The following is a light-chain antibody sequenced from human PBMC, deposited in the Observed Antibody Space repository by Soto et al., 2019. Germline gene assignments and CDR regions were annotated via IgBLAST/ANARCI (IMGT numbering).Light chain of an antibody. CDR3: QQYSNRYT. CDR1: QSVSSS. Sequence: EIVMTQSPATLSVSPGERATLSCRASQSVSSSLAWYQHKPGQAPRLLIYGASIRATGIPARFSGSGSGTEFTLTISSLQSEDFAAYYCQQYSNRYTFGRRTKLEIK. CDR2: GAS. V-gene: IGKV3D-15*01. J-gene: IGKJ2*01.